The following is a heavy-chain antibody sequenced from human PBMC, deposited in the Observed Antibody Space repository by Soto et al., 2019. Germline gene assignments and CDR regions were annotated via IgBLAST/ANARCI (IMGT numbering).Heavy chain of an antibody. Sequence: QLQLQESGPGLVKPSETLSLTCTVSGGSISSSRYYWGWIRQPPGKGLEWIGSIYYSGSTYYNPSLKSRVTISVDTSKDQFSLKLSSVTAADTAVYYCASCSGGSCPLDAFDIWGQGTMVTVSS. D-gene: IGHD2-15*01. J-gene: IGHJ3*02. CDR1: GGSISSSRYY. CDR2: IYYSGST. CDR3: ASCSGGSCPLDAFDI. V-gene: IGHV4-39*01.